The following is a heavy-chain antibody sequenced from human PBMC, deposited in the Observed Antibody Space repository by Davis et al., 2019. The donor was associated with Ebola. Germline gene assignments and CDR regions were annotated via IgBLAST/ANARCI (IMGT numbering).Heavy chain of an antibody. Sequence: GESLKISCTASGFTFGDYAMSWFRQAPGKGLEWVGFIRSKAYGGTTEYAASVKGRFTISRDDSKSIAYLQMNSLRAEDTAVYYCARDPTTVTLGLGYGMDVWGKGTTVTVSS. CDR2: IRSKAYGGTT. CDR1: GFTFGDYA. CDR3: ARDPTTVTLGLGYGMDV. V-gene: IGHV3-49*03. J-gene: IGHJ6*04. D-gene: IGHD4-17*01.